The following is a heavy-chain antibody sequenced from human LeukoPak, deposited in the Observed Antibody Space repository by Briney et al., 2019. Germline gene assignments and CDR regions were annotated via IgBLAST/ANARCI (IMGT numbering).Heavy chain of an antibody. CDR1: GGSISSYY. D-gene: IGHD1-20*01. CDR3: ARHLTGTTFKNAFDI. Sequence: SQTLSLTCTVSGGSISSYYWRWIRQPPGKGLGWVGYFYTSGSTNYNPTLKSRVTISVDTSTNQFSLKLSSVAAADTSVYYCARHLTGTTFKNAFDIWGQGTMVTVSS. CDR2: FYTSGST. V-gene: IGHV4-4*09. J-gene: IGHJ3*02.